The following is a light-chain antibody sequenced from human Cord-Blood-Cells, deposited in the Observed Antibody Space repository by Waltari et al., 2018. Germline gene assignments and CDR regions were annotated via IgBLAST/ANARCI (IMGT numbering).Light chain of an antibody. Sequence: IHMTQSQSSLSASVGDRVTITCRASQGIGNYIAWSEQKPGKVPRLLIYAASTLQSGVPSRFSGSGSVTDDTLPIDSRQHEDVATYYCQKYNCPPFTFGPGTNVDIK. CDR1: QGIGNY. J-gene: IGKJ3*01. CDR3: QKYNCPPFT. CDR2: AAS. V-gene: IGKV1-27*01.